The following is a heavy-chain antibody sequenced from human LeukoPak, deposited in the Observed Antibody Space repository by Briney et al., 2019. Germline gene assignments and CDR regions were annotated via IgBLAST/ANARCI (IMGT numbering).Heavy chain of an antibody. J-gene: IGHJ6*02. Sequence: SETLSLTCAVYGGSFSGYYWSWIRQPPGKGLEWIGEINHSGSTNYNPSLKSRVTISVDTSKNQLSLKLSSVTAADTAVYYCARGTIFGVVMGYYYGMDVWGQGTTATVSS. CDR2: INHSGST. D-gene: IGHD3-3*01. CDR3: ARGTIFGVVMGYYYGMDV. V-gene: IGHV4-34*01. CDR1: GGSFSGYY.